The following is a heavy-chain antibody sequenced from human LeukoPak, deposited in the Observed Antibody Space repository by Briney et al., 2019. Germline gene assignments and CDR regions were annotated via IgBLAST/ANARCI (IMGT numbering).Heavy chain of an antibody. CDR3: AKDLYSSGWAFDI. CDR1: GFTFDDYA. Sequence: PGRSLRLSCAASGFTFDDYAIHWVRQAPGKGLEWVSGISWDSGTIGYADSVRGRFTISRDNAKNSLFLQMNSLRIEDTALYYCAKDLYSSGWAFDIWGQGTMVTVSS. V-gene: IGHV3-9*01. J-gene: IGHJ3*02. CDR2: ISWDSGTI. D-gene: IGHD6-19*01.